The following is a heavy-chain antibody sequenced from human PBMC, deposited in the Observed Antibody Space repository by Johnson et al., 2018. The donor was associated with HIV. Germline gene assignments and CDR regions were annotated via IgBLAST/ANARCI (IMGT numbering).Heavy chain of an antibody. Sequence: QVQLVESGGGVVQPGGSLRLSCAASGFPFSSYGMHWVRQAPGQGLEWVAFIRYDGSNKYYADSVKGRFTISRDNSKITLYLQMNSLRAEDTAVYYCARDWRGDSSGYYYFFSFDIWGQGTMVTVSS. CDR2: IRYDGSNK. CDR1: GFPFSSYG. V-gene: IGHV3-30*02. CDR3: ARDWRGDSSGYYYFFSFDI. D-gene: IGHD3-22*01. J-gene: IGHJ3*02.